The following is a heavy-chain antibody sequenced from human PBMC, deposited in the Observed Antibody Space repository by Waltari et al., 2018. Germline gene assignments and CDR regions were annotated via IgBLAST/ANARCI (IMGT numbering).Heavy chain of an antibody. CDR1: GGSISSSSYY. CDR2: IYYSGGT. D-gene: IGHD3-16*02. J-gene: IGHJ4*02. V-gene: IGHV4-39*07. Sequence: QLQLQESGPGLVKPSETLSLTCTVSGGSISSSSYYWGWIRQPPGKGLEWIGSIYYSGGTYYNPSLKSRVTISVDTSKNQFSLKLSSVTAADTAVYYCARLSSLIYDYVWGSYRSPFDYWGQGTLVTVSS. CDR3: ARLSSLIYDYVWGSYRSPFDY.